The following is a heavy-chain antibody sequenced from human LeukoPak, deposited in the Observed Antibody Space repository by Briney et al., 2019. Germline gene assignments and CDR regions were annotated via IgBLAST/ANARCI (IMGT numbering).Heavy chain of an antibody. Sequence: SETLSLTCTVSGGSINNGGYYWSWIRQHPGKGLEWIGYIYYSGSSYYNPSLKSRVTISVDKSKNQFSLKLSSVTAADTAVYYCANLREVGPQGKGYWGQGTLVTVSS. D-gene: IGHD1-26*01. CDR1: GGSINNGGYY. CDR2: IYYSGSS. J-gene: IGHJ4*02. V-gene: IGHV4-31*09. CDR3: ANLREVGPQGKGY.